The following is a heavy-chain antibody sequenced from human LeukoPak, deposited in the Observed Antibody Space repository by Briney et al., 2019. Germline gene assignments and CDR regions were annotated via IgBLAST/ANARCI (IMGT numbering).Heavy chain of an antibody. CDR2: IYSGGST. J-gene: IGHJ4*02. D-gene: IGHD5-18*01. V-gene: IGHV3-53*01. CDR1: GFTVRSTN. CDR3: ARGRYSYGLDY. Sequence: PGGSLRLSCAASGFTVRSTNMSWVPPAHGKGLEWVSVIYSGGSTYYADSVKGRFTISRDNSKNTLYLQMNSLRAEDTAVYYCARGRYSYGLDYWGQGTLVTVSS.